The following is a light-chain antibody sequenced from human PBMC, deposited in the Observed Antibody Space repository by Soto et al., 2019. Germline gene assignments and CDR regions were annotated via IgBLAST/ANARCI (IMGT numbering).Light chain of an antibody. CDR2: EVS. J-gene: IGLJ1*01. V-gene: IGLV2-14*01. CDR3: SSYTSSSTLYV. Sequence: QPVLTQPASVSGSPGQSITISCTGTSSDVGGYNYVSWYQHHPGKAPKLMIYEVSNRPSGVSNRFSGSKSGNTASLTISGLQAEDEADYYCSSYTSSSTLYVFGTGTKLTVL. CDR1: SSDVGGYNY.